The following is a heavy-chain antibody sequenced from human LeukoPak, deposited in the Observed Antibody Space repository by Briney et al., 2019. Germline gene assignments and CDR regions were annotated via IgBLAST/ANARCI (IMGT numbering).Heavy chain of an antibody. Sequence: ASVKVSCKASGYTFTGYYMHWVRQAPGQGLEWMGWINPNSGGTNYAQKFQGRVTMTRDTSINTAYMELSRLRSDDTAVYYCAVWGYCSSTSCFGGFDPWGQGTLVTVSS. V-gene: IGHV1-2*02. D-gene: IGHD2-2*01. CDR1: GYTFTGYY. CDR2: INPNSGGT. J-gene: IGHJ5*02. CDR3: AVWGYCSSTSCFGGFDP.